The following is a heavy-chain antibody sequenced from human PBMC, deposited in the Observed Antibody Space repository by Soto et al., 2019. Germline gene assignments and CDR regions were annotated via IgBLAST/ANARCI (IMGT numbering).Heavy chain of an antibody. CDR3: VRDGTRNWRAWFES. D-gene: IGHD1-1*01. Sequence: SWIIKQPGKGLEWIGRIYATGSSDYNPSLKSRITISVDVSKKQFSLTLRSVTAADTAMYYCVRDGTRNWRAWFESLG. J-gene: IGHJ5*01. CDR2: IYATGSS. V-gene: IGHV4-4*07.